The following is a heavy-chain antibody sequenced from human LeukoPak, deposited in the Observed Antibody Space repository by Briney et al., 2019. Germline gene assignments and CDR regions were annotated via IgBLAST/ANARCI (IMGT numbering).Heavy chain of an antibody. CDR3: ARGRGDGYTLIAGW. CDR1: GFIFSTYG. J-gene: IGHJ4*02. D-gene: IGHD5-24*01. V-gene: IGHV3-21*01. CDR2: ISRSSRYI. Sequence: GGSLRLSCAASGFIFSTYGINWVRRAPGKGLEWVSSISRSSRYIYYADSVKGRFTISRDDAKNSLYLQMNSLRAEDTAVYYCARGRGDGYTLIAGWWGQGTLVTVSS.